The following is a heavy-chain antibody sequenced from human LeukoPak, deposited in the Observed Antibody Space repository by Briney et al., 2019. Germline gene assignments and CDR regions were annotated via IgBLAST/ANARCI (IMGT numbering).Heavy chain of an antibody. D-gene: IGHD5-12*01. CDR2: INAGNGNT. Sequence: GASVKVSCKASGYAFTSYAMHWVRQAPGQRLEWMGWINAGNGNTKYSQKFQGRVTITRDTSASTAYMELISLRSEDTAVYYCARGSISEVATIELDFDYWGQGTLVPVSS. CDR1: GYAFTSYA. V-gene: IGHV1-3*01. J-gene: IGHJ4*02. CDR3: ARGSISEVATIELDFDY.